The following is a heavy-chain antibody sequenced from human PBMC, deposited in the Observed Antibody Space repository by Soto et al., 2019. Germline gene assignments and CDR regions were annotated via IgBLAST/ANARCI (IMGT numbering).Heavy chain of an antibody. D-gene: IGHD6-13*01. V-gene: IGHV3-23*01. CDR3: AKPPSSLEPAGYFDY. J-gene: IGHJ4*02. Sequence: EVQLLESGGGLVQPGGSLRLSCAASGFTFSSYAMSWFRQAPGKGLEWVSAISGSGGSTYYADSVKGRFTISRDNSKYTVYLQMTSLRAEDTALYYCAKPPSSLEPAGYFDYWCQGTLVTVSS. CDR1: GFTFSSYA. CDR2: ISGSGGST.